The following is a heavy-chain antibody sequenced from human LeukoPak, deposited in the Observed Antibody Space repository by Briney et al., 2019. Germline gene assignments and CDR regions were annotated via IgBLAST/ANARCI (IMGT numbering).Heavy chain of an antibody. CDR3: ARVTAAGTLACYYCYYMDV. V-gene: IGHV4-39*07. Sequence: SETLSLTCTVSGGSISSSSYYWGSIRQPPGMGLEWIGVVYNSGGTHYNPSLKSRVTISVDTSKNQFSLKLSSVTAADTAVYYCARVTAAGTLACYYCYYMDVWGKGTTVSVS. CDR1: GGSISSSSYY. J-gene: IGHJ6*03. D-gene: IGHD6-13*01. CDR2: VYNSGGT.